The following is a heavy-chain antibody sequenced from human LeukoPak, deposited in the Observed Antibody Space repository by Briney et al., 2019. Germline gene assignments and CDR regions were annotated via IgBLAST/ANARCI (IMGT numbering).Heavy chain of an antibody. CDR1: GYTFTSYG. CDR3: ARAMPSLRAVRGVIITLNWFDP. D-gene: IGHD3-10*01. V-gene: IGHV1-18*01. J-gene: IGHJ5*02. Sequence: GASVTVSCKASGYTFTSYGISWVRQAPGQGLEWMGWISAYNGNTNYAQKLQGRVTMTTDTSTSTAYMELRSLRSDDTAVYYCARAMPSLRAVRGVIITLNWFDPWGQGTLVTVSS. CDR2: ISAYNGNT.